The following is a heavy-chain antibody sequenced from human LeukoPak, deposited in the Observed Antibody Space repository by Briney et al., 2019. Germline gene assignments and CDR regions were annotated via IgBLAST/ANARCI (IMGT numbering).Heavy chain of an antibody. Sequence: PSQTLSLTCTVSGGSVTSGNYYWTWIRQHPGKGLEWIGYIYNSGTTYYNPYLKSRVTISVDTSRNQFSLRLSSVTAADTAVYYCTRDPGDNCFDPWGQGTLVTVSS. CDR1: GGSVTSGNYY. CDR2: IYNSGTT. CDR3: TRDPGDNCFDP. D-gene: IGHD2-8*02. V-gene: IGHV4-31*03. J-gene: IGHJ5*02.